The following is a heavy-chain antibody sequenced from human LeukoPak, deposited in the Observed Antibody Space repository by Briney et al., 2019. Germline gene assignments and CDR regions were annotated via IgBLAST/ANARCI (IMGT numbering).Heavy chain of an antibody. V-gene: IGHV1-8*01. J-gene: IGHJ5*02. Sequence: ASVKVSCKASGYTFTSYDINWVRQATGQGLEWMGWMNPNSGNTGYAQKFQGRVTMTRNTSISTAYKELSSLRSEDTAVYYCARVPTYDFWSGYYTYNWFDPWGRGTLVTVSS. CDR1: GYTFTSYD. CDR3: ARVPTYDFWSGYYTYNWFDP. D-gene: IGHD3-3*01. CDR2: MNPNSGNT.